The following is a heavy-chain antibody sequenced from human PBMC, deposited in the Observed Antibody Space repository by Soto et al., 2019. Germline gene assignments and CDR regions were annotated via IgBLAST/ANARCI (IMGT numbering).Heavy chain of an antibody. Sequence: QVQLVESGGGVVQPGRSLRLSCAASGFTFSSYGMHWVRQAPGKGLEWVAVIWYDGSNKYYADSVKGRFTISRDNSKNTLYLQMNSLRAEDTAVYYCARDRPYHDFWSGYPKYYYGMDVWGQGTTVTVSS. CDR2: IWYDGSNK. CDR1: GFTFSSYG. CDR3: ARDRPYHDFWSGYPKYYYGMDV. V-gene: IGHV3-33*01. J-gene: IGHJ6*02. D-gene: IGHD3-3*01.